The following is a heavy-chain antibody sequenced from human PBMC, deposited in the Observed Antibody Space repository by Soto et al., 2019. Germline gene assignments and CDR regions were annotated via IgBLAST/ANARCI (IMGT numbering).Heavy chain of an antibody. Sequence: GGSLRLSCVASGFTFSSYGMHWVRQAPGKGLEWVAIIWYDGSSKYYGDSVKGRFTISRDNSESALYLRMNNLSVEDTAVYYCAREATGRKLDYWGQGTRVTSPQ. V-gene: IGHV3-33*01. CDR3: AREATGRKLDY. CDR1: GFTFSSYG. CDR2: IWYDGSSK. D-gene: IGHD3-9*01. J-gene: IGHJ4*02.